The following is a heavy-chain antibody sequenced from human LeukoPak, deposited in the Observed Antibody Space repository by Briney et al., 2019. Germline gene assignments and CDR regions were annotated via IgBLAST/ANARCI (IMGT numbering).Heavy chain of an antibody. D-gene: IGHD6-19*01. CDR3: ARHRIAVAASDY. V-gene: IGHV4-39*01. J-gene: IGHJ4*02. Sequence: PSETLSLTCTVSGGSISSSSYYWGWIRQPPGKGLEWIGSIYYSGSTYYNPSLKSRVTISVDTSKNQFSLKLSCVTAADTAVYYCARHRIAVAASDYWGQGTLVTVSS. CDR1: GGSISSSSYY. CDR2: IYYSGST.